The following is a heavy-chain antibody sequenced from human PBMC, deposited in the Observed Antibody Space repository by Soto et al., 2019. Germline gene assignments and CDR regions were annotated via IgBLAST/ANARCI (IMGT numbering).Heavy chain of an antibody. Sequence: SETLSLTCTVSGGSISSGSYYWGWIRQPPGRGLEWIGSIYHSGSTNYNLSLKSRVTISVDTSKNQFSLKLSSVTAADTAVYYCARNENKDILTGYYYYGMDVWGQGTTVT. CDR3: ARNENKDILTGYYYYGMDV. J-gene: IGHJ6*02. CDR2: IYHSGST. V-gene: IGHV4-39*07. D-gene: IGHD3-9*01. CDR1: GGSISSGSYY.